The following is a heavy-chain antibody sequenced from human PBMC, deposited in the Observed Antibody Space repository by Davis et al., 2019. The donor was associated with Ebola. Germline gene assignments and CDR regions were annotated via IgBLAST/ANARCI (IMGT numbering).Heavy chain of an antibody. CDR2: IFHGGGT. J-gene: IGHJ5*02. CDR3: ARDSSGWCWFDA. V-gene: IGHV4-30-2*01. CDR1: GGSISSPGYS. D-gene: IGHD6-19*01. Sequence: MPSETLSLTCAVSGGSISSPGYSCSLIRQPPGKGLEWVGYIFHGGGTYYNPSLKSRVTILVDRSKNQFSLRLSSVTAADTAVYYCARDSSGWCWFDAWGRGTPVTVSS.